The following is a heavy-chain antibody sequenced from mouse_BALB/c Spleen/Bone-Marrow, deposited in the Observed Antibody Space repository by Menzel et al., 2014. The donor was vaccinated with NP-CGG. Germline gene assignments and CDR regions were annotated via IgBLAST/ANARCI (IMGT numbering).Heavy chain of an antibody. Sequence: EVKLMESGGGLVQPGGSLKLSCAASGFDFSRYWMSWVRQAPGKGLEWIGEINPDSSTINYMPSLKDKFIISRDNAKNTLYLQMSKVRSEDTALYYCARQGYYGKGDYWGQGTTLTVSS. CDR3: ARQGYYGKGDY. CDR1: GFDFSRYW. D-gene: IGHD2-1*01. J-gene: IGHJ2*01. V-gene: IGHV4-1*02. CDR2: INPDSSTI.